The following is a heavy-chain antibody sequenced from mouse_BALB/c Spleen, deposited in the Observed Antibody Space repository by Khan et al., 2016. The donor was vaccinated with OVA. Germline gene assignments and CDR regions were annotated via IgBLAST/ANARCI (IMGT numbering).Heavy chain of an antibody. Sequence: VQLQQSGPDLVKPGASVKMYCKASGYSFTGYYMNWVKQSHGKSLECIGRINPNTGNTNYNQKFKGKVVFIVDTSSSTVYMELRSLTSEDSAVYYCARGYDFFAYWGQGTLVTVPA. CDR1: GYSFTGYY. D-gene: IGHD2-14*01. CDR3: ARGYDFFAY. CDR2: INPNTGNT. V-gene: IGHV1-26*01. J-gene: IGHJ3*01.